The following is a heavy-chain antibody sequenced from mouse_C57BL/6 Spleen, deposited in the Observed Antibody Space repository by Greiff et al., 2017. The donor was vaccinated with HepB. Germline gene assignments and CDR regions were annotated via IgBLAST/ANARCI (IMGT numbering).Heavy chain of an antibody. CDR2: ISDGGSYT. CDR1: GFTFSSYA. CDR3: ARRGGGKAMDY. V-gene: IGHV5-4*03. J-gene: IGHJ4*01. Sequence: EVQLVESGGGLVKPGGSLKLSCAASGFTFSSYAMSWVRQTPEKRLEWVATISDGGSYTYYPDNVKGRFTISRENAKNTLYLEMSSLRSEDTAMYYCARRGGGKAMDYWGQGTSVTVSS.